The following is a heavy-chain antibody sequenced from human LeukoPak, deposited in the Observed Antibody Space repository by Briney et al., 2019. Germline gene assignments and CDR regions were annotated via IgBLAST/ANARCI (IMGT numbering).Heavy chain of an antibody. CDR1: GFTFSSYW. D-gene: IGHD2-15*01. V-gene: IGHV3-74*01. Sequence: GGSLRLSCAASGFTFSSYWLHWVRQAPGKGLVWVSRIKGDERSTNYADSVKGRFTISRDNAKNTVYLEMNSLRAEDTAVYYCARVLAGGELFDYWGQGTLVTVSS. J-gene: IGHJ4*02. CDR2: IKGDERST. CDR3: ARVLAGGELFDY.